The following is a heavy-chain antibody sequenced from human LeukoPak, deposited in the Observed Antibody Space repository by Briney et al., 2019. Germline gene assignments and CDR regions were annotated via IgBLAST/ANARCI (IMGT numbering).Heavy chain of an antibody. V-gene: IGHV3-23*01. Sequence: GGSLRLSCAASGFTFSSFAMSWVRQAPGKGLEWVSSISSGGTGTYYADSVEGRFTISRDNSKNTLYLQMNSLRAEDTALYYCARAARPPDYWGQGTLVTVSS. D-gene: IGHD6-6*01. J-gene: IGHJ4*02. CDR1: GFTFSSFA. CDR3: ARAARPPDY. CDR2: ISSGGTGT.